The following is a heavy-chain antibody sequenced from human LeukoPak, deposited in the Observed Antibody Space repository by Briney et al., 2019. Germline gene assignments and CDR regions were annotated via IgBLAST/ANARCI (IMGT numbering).Heavy chain of an antibody. CDR2: INAGNGNT. V-gene: IGHV1-3*01. Sequence: ASVKVSCKASGYTFTSYAMHWVRQAPGQRLEWMGWINAGNGNTKYSQKFQGRVTITRDTSASTAYMELSSLRSEDTAVYYCARDGRSWEPNDFDYWGQGTLVTVSS. D-gene: IGHD1-26*01. CDR3: ARDGRSWEPNDFDY. CDR1: GYTFTSYA. J-gene: IGHJ4*02.